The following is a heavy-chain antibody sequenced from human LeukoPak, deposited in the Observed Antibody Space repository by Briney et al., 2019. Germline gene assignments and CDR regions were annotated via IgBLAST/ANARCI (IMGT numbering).Heavy chain of an antibody. CDR1: GFIIVNAW. J-gene: IGHJ3*02. CDR2: IKSKADGGTT. Sequence: GGSLRLSCAPSGFIIVNAWMNWVRQAPGKGLEWVGRIKSKADGGTTDYAAPVKGRFTISRDGSALYLQMNSLKTEDTAVYHCTTVYGGNDIASDIWGQGTTVTVSS. D-gene: IGHD1-1*01. V-gene: IGHV3-15*01. CDR3: TTVYGGNDIASDI.